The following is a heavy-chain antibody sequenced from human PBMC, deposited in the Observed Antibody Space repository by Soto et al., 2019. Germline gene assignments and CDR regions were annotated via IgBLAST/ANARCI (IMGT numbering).Heavy chain of an antibody. CDR3: ARVYPIVIVATTSRWFDP. J-gene: IGHJ5*02. CDR1: GYTFTSYG. D-gene: IGHD5-12*01. Sequence: QVQLVQSGAEVKKPGASVKVSCKASGYTFTSYGISWVRQAPGQGLEWMGWISAYNGNTNYAQKLQGRATMTTDTSTSTAYMELRSLRSDDTAVYYCARVYPIVIVATTSRWFDPWGQGTLVTVSS. CDR2: ISAYNGNT. V-gene: IGHV1-18*01.